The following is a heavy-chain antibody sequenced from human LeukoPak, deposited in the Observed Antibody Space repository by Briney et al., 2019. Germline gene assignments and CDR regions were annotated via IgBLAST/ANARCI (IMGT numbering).Heavy chain of an antibody. D-gene: IGHD3-22*01. CDR3: ARVTYYYDSSGYSGYWYFDL. CDR1: GGTFSSYA. CDR2: IIPIFGTA. Sequence: SVKVSCKASGGTFSSYAISWVRQAPGQGLEWMGGIIPIFGTANYAQKFQGRVTITADESTSTAYMELSSLRSEDTAVYYCARVTYYYDSSGYSGYWYFDLWGRGTLVTVSS. J-gene: IGHJ2*01. V-gene: IGHV1-69*01.